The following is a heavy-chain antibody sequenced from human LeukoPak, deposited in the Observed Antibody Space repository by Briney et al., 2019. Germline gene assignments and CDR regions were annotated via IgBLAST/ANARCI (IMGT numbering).Heavy chain of an antibody. CDR1: CGPINRYY. J-gene: IGHJ4*02. CDR3: ARFVVVPAAMGYYFDY. CDR2: IYYSGST. D-gene: IGHD2-2*01. Sequence: SETLSLTCTVSCGPINRYYWRWVRQPPRKGLEGIWDIYYSGSTNYNPSLKSRVTISVDTSKNQFSLKLSSVTAADTAVYYCARFVVVPAAMGYYFDYWGQGTLVTVSS. V-gene: IGHV4-59*08.